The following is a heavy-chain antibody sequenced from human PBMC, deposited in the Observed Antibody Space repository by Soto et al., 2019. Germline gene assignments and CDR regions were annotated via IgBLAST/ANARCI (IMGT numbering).Heavy chain of an antibody. Sequence: VQLVESGGGVVQPGRSLRLSCAASGFTFSSYSMNWVRQAPGKGLEWVSSISSSSSYIYYADSVKGRFTISRDNAKNSLYLQMNSLRAEDTAVYYCARDDYDSSGYYYAHLDYWGQGTLVTVSS. D-gene: IGHD3-22*01. J-gene: IGHJ4*02. CDR1: GFTFSSYS. CDR2: ISSSSSYI. CDR3: ARDDYDSSGYYYAHLDY. V-gene: IGHV3-21*01.